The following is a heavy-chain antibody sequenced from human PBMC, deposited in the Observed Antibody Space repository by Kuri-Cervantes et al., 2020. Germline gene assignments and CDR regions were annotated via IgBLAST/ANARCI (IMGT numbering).Heavy chain of an antibody. D-gene: IGHD2/OR15-2a*01. CDR2: TYYRSKWYN. Sequence: LRLSCAISGDSVSSNSAAWNWIRQSPSRGLEWLGRTYYRSKWYNDYAVSVKSRITFNPDTSTNQFSLQLNSVTPEDTAVYYCARGSMGRTYFDYWDQGTLVTVSS. CDR1: GDSVSSNSAA. CDR3: ARGSMGRTYFDY. J-gene: IGHJ4*02. V-gene: IGHV6-1*01.